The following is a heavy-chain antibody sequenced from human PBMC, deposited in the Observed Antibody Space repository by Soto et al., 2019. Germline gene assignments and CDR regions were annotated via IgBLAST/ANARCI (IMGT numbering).Heavy chain of an antibody. J-gene: IGHJ6*02. Sequence: GGFLRLSCIASGFTFGDYAMSWFRQAPGKGLEWVGFIRSKVYGGTTEYAASVKGRFTISRDDSISIAYLQMNSLKTEDTAVYYCTSTIFGVVIPGGYYYGMDVWGQGTTVTVSS. V-gene: IGHV3-49*03. D-gene: IGHD3-3*01. CDR2: IRSKVYGGTT. CDR3: TSTIFGVVIPGGYYYGMDV. CDR1: GFTFGDYA.